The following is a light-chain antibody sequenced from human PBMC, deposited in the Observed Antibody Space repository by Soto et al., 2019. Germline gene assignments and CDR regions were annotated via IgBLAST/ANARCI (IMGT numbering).Light chain of an antibody. V-gene: IGLV2-11*01. CDR1: NSDVGGYNY. Sequence: QSALTQPRSVSGSPGQSVTVSCNGTNSDVGGYNYVSWYQQHPDKAPKLMIYDVTQRPSGVPDRFSGSKSGNTASLTISGLQSDDEADYYCCSYAGNYIYVFGTGTKLTVL. CDR3: CSYAGNYIYV. CDR2: DVT. J-gene: IGLJ1*01.